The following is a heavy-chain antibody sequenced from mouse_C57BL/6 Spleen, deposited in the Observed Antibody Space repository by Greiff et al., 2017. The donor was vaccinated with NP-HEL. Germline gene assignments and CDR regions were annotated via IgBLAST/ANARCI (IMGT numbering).Heavy chain of an antibody. D-gene: IGHD1-1*01. Sequence: VKLVESGEGLVKPGGSLKLSCAASGFTFSSYAMSWVRQTPEKRLEWVAYISSGGDYIYYADTVKGRFTISRDNARNTLYLQMSSLKSEDTAMYYCTRGGAYYGSPWYFDVWGTGTTVTVSS. CDR3: TRGGAYYGSPWYFDV. V-gene: IGHV5-9-1*02. J-gene: IGHJ1*03. CDR2: ISSGGDYI. CDR1: GFTFSSYA.